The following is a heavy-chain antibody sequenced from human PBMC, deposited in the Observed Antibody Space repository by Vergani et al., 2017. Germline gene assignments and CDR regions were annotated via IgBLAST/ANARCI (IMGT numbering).Heavy chain of an antibody. CDR3: ASAGYSSGWGGGAFDY. CDR2: IIPIFGTA. J-gene: IGHJ4*02. V-gene: IGHV1-69*06. D-gene: IGHD6-19*01. Sequence: QVQLVQSGAEVKKPGASVKVSCKASGYTFTSYYMHWVRQAPGQGLEWMGGIIPIFGTANYAQKFQGRVTITADKSTSTAYMELSSLRSEDTAVYYCASAGYSSGWGGGAFDYWGQGTLVTVSS. CDR1: GYTFTSYY.